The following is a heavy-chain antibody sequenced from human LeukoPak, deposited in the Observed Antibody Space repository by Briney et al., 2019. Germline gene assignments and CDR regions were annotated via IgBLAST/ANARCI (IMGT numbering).Heavy chain of an antibody. Sequence: GASVKVSCKASGCTFTSYDINWVRQATGQGLEWMGWMNPNSGNTGYAQKFQGRVTMTRNTSISTAYMELSSLRSEDTAVYYCARTIQYYDFWSGYYTGPTYYYYGMDVWGQGTTVTVSS. CDR3: ARTIQYYDFWSGYYTGPTYYYYGMDV. CDR2: MNPNSGNT. J-gene: IGHJ6*02. D-gene: IGHD3-3*01. V-gene: IGHV1-8*01. CDR1: GCTFTSYD.